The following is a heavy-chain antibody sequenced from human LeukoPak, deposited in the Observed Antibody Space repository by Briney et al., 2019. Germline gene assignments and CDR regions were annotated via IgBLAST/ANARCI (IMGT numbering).Heavy chain of an antibody. Sequence: GGSLRLSCTVSGFVFSSFGMHWVRQAPGKGPEWVAFISYDGSNKNYADSTKGRFTISRDNSENTLFLQMNSLRAEDTAVYYCARDITMIRGVTKDPDAFDIWGQGTMVIVSS. CDR1: GFVFSSFG. D-gene: IGHD3-10*01. CDR3: ARDITMIRGVTKDPDAFDI. J-gene: IGHJ3*02. V-gene: IGHV3-33*05. CDR2: ISYDGSNK.